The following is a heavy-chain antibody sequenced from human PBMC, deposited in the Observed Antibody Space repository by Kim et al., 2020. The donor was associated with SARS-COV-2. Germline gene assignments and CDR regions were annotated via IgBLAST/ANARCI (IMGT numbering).Heavy chain of an antibody. CDR3: ASLSPPTYVWGSYHTFDY. Sequence: GGSLRLSCAASGFTFSSYSMNWVRQAPGKGLEWVSYISSSSSTIYYADSVKGRFTISRDNAKNSLYLQMNSLRDEDTAVYYCASLSPPTYVWGSYHTFDYWGQATLVTVSS. V-gene: IGHV3-48*02. CDR2: ISSSSSTI. D-gene: IGHD3-16*02. J-gene: IGHJ4*02. CDR1: GFTFSSYS.